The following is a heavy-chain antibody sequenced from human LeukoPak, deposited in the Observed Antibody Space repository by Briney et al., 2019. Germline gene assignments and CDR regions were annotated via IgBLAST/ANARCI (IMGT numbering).Heavy chain of an antibody. D-gene: IGHD2/OR15-2a*01. Sequence: GGSLRLSCAASGFTFSSYAMSWVRQAPGKGLEWVSSISGSGGSTYYADSVKGRFTISGDNARNSLYLQMDNLRAEDTGVYYCARDFYDGFALDYWGQGTLVTVSS. CDR1: GFTFSSYA. CDR3: ARDFYDGFALDY. CDR2: ISGSGGST. V-gene: IGHV3-23*01. J-gene: IGHJ4*02.